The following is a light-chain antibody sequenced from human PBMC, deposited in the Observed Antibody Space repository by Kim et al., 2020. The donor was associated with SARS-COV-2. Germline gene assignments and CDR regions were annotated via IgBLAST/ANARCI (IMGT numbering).Light chain of an antibody. Sequence: RGTISCTGSRSNIGAGYDVHWYQQLPGTAPKLLIYGNTDRPSGVPDRFSGSKSGTSASLAITALQAEDEADYYCQSYDSSLSGVVFGGGTQLTVL. J-gene: IGLJ2*01. V-gene: IGLV1-40*01. CDR2: GNT. CDR3: QSYDSSLSGVV. CDR1: RSNIGAGYD.